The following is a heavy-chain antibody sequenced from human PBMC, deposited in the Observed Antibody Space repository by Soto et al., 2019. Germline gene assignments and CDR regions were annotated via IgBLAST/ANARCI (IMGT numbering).Heavy chain of an antibody. CDR3: ASGPYYDFWSGYLSY. D-gene: IGHD3-3*01. CDR2: INHSGST. CDR1: GGSFSGYY. J-gene: IGHJ4*02. V-gene: IGHV4-34*01. Sequence: PSETLSLTCAVYGGSFSGYYWSWIRQPPGKGLEWIGEINHSGSTNYNPSLKSRVTISVDTSKNQFSLKLSSVTAADTAVYYCASGPYYDFWSGYLSYWGQGTLVTVSS.